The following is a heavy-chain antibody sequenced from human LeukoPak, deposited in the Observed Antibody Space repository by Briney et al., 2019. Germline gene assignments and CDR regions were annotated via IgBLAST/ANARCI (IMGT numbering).Heavy chain of an antibody. CDR3: ARHDIVGATMGDY. CDR1: GFTFSDYY. V-gene: IGHV3-11*01. Sequence: GSLRLSCAASGFTFSDYYMSWIRQAPGKGLGWVSYISSSGSTIYYADSVKGRFTISRDNAKNSLYLQMNSLRAEDTAVYYCARHDIVGATMGDYWGQGTLVTVSS. J-gene: IGHJ4*02. D-gene: IGHD1-26*01. CDR2: ISSSGSTI.